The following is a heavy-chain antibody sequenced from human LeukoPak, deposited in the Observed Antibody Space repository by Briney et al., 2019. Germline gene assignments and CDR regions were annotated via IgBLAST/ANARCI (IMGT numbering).Heavy chain of an antibody. CDR1: GFTFSSYS. Sequence: PGGSLRLSCAASGFTFSSYSMNWVRQAPGKGLEWVSSISSSSSYIYYADSVKGRFTISRDNAKNSLYLQMNSLRAEDTAVYYCARDKWAAMAFDIWGQGTMVTVSS. J-gene: IGHJ3*02. D-gene: IGHD2-2*01. CDR2: ISSSSSYI. CDR3: ARDKWAAMAFDI. V-gene: IGHV3-21*01.